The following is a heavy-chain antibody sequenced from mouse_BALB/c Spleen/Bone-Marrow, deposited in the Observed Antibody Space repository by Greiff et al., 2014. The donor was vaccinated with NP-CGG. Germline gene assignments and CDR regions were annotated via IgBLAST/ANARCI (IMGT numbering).Heavy chain of an antibody. CDR2: IDPANGNT. J-gene: IGHJ3*01. V-gene: IGHV14-3*02. D-gene: IGHD1-1*01. CDR3: ASYYYGSSSFAY. Sequence: EVQLQQSGAELVKPGASVKLSCTASGFNIKDYYMHWVKQRPEQGLEWIGRIDPANGNTKYDPKFQGKATITADTSSNTAYLQLSSLTSEDTAVYYCASYYYGSSSFAYWGQGTLVTVSA. CDR1: GFNIKDYY.